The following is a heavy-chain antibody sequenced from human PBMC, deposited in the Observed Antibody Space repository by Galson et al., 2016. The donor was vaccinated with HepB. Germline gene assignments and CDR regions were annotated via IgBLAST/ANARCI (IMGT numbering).Heavy chain of an antibody. Sequence: SVKVSCKAFGDFFATYYVHWVRQAPGQGLEWLGVIQPSGDRSDCAQNFRDRVTMTRDTSTTTVYMEVRGLRLDDTAVYYCATSPELEELGSNTWLDPWGQGTLVTVSS. CDR2: IQPSGDRS. D-gene: IGHD3-16*01. J-gene: IGHJ5*02. CDR3: ATSPELEELGSNTWLDP. V-gene: IGHV1-46*01. CDR1: GDFFATYY.